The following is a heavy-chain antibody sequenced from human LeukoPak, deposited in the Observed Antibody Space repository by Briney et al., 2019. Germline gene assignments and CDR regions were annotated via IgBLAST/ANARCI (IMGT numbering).Heavy chain of an antibody. D-gene: IGHD6-19*01. CDR3: ARGGWYTDY. Sequence: GGSLRLSCAASGFTFSSYGVHWVRQAPGKGLEWVAVISYDGSNKYYADSVKGRFTISRDNSKNTLYLQMNSLRAEDTAVYYCARGGWYTDYWGQGTLVTVSS. CDR1: GFTFSSYG. V-gene: IGHV3-30*03. J-gene: IGHJ4*02. CDR2: ISYDGSNK.